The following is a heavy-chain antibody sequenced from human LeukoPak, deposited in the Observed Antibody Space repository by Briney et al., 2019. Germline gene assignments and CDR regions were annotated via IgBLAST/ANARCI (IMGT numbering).Heavy chain of an antibody. CDR3: ARDNYCSSTSCHDY. J-gene: IGHJ4*02. Sequence: GGSLRLSCAASGFTFSSYSMNWVRQAPGKGLEWVSYISSSTSTIYYADSVKGRFTISRDNSKNTLYLQMNSLRAEDTAVYYCARDNYCSSTSCHDYWGQGTLVTVSS. CDR1: GFTFSSYS. CDR2: ISSSTSTI. D-gene: IGHD2-2*01. V-gene: IGHV3-48*01.